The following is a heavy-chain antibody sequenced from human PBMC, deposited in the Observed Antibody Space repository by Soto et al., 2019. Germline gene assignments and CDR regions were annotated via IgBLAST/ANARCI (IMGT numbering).Heavy chain of an antibody. Sequence: EVQLVESGGGLVQPGGSLRLSCAASGFTFSSYWMHWIRQAPGKGLVWVSRINSDGSATNYADSVKGRFTISRDNAKNTLYLQMTSLRAEDTAVYYCHASGSPDYWGQGTLVTVSS. J-gene: IGHJ4*02. CDR2: INSDGSAT. V-gene: IGHV3-74*01. CDR3: HASGSPDY. CDR1: GFTFSSYW. D-gene: IGHD3-10*01.